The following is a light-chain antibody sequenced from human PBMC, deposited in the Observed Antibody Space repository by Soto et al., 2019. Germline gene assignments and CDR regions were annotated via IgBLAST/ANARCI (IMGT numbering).Light chain of an antibody. CDR3: SSYKSSDNYV. CDR1: SSDVGGYNY. V-gene: IGLV2-14*01. J-gene: IGLJ1*01. Sequence: QSALTQPASVSGSPGQSITISCTGTSSDVGGYNYVSWYQQHPGEAPKLMIYEVSNQPSGVSNRFSGSKSGNTASLTISGLQAEDEADYYCSSYKSSDNYVFGTGTKVTVL. CDR2: EVS.